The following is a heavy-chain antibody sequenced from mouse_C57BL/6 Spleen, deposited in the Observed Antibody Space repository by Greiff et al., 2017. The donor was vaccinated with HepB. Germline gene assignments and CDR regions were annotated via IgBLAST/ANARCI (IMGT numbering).Heavy chain of an antibody. CDR1: GFTFSSYA. CDR3: ARDLPLYYAMDY. V-gene: IGHV5-4*01. J-gene: IGHJ4*01. CDR2: ISDGGSYN. Sequence: EVKLMESGGGLVTPGGSLKLSCAASGFTFSSYAMSWVRQTPEKRLEWVATISDGGSYNYYPDNVTGRFTISRDNAKNNLYLQMSHLKSEDTAMYYCARDLPLYYAMDYWGQGTSVTVSS.